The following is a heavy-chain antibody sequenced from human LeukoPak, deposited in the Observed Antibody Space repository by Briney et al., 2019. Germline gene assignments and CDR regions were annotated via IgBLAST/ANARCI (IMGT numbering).Heavy chain of an antibody. CDR3: ARDPGSYDSSGYFDY. V-gene: IGHV4-34*01. CDR2: INHSGST. Sequence: SETLSLTCAVYGGSFSGYYWSGIRQPPGKGLEWIGEINHSGSTNYNPSLKPRVNIPVDTSTTQFSLKLRSVTAADTAVYYCARDPGSYDSSGYFDYWGQGTLVTVSS. D-gene: IGHD3-22*01. CDR1: GGSFSGYY. J-gene: IGHJ4*02.